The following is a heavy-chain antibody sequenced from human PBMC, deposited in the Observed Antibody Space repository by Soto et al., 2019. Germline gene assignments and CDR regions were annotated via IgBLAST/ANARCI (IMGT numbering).Heavy chain of an antibody. CDR3: ARDFATLTKDE. D-gene: IGHD3-9*01. J-gene: IGHJ4*02. CDR2: INPYNGDT. CDR1: GYTFTNYY. V-gene: IGHV1-2*02. Sequence: QVQLVQSGAEVRKPGASMKVSCKASGYTFTNYYLHWVRQAPGQGLEWLAWINPYNGDTVYGQKFLGRVTLTRDTSTTTAYLEMTSLTSADTATYFCARDFATLTKDEWGQGTLCHRLL.